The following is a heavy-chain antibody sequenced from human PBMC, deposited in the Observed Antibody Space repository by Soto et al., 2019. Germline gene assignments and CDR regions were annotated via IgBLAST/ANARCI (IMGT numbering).Heavy chain of an antibody. CDR3: ARDDATGTTGAFDI. J-gene: IGHJ3*02. V-gene: IGHV3-30-3*01. CDR1: GFTFSSYA. Sequence: QVQLVESGGGVVQPGRSLRLSCAASGFTFSSYAMHWVRQAPGKGLEWVAVISYDGSNKYYADSVKGRFTISRDNSKNTLYLQMNSLRAEDTAVYYGARDDATGTTGAFDIWGQGTMVTVSS. D-gene: IGHD1-1*01. CDR2: ISYDGSNK.